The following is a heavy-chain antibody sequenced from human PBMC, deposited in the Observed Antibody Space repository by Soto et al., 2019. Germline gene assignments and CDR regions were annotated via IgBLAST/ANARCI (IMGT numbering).Heavy chain of an antibody. CDR3: ARGGRYYDSSGYYGMDV. D-gene: IGHD3-22*01. CDR2: INPNSGGT. V-gene: IGHV1-2*02. J-gene: IGHJ6*02. CDR1: GYTFTGYY. Sequence: QVQLVQSGVEVKKPRASVKVSCKASGYTFTGYYMHWVRQAPGQGLEWMGWINPNSGGTNYAQKFQGRVTMTRDTSISTAYMELGRRRSDDTAVYYCARGGRYYDSSGYYGMDVWGQGTTVTVSS.